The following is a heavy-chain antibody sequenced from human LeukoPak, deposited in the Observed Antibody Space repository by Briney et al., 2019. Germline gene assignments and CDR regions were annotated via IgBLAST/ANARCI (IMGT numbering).Heavy chain of an antibody. D-gene: IGHD1-26*01. CDR1: GYTFTGYY. Sequence: ASVKVSCKASGYTFTGYYMHWVRQAPGQGLEWMGRINPNSGGTNYAQKFQGRVTITADESTSTAYMELSSLRSEDTAVYYCASRGSKLDYWGQGTLVTVSS. CDR3: ASRGSKLDY. V-gene: IGHV1-2*06. CDR2: INPNSGGT. J-gene: IGHJ4*02.